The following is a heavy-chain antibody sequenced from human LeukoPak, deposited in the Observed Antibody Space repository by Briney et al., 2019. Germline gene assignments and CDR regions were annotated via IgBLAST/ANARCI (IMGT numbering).Heavy chain of an antibody. Sequence: SETLSLTCTVSGGSISSYYWSWIRQPPGKGLEWIGYIYYSGSTNYNPSLKSRVTISVDTSKNQFSLKLSSVTAADAAVCYCARGWELYYFDYWGQGTLVTVSS. J-gene: IGHJ4*02. V-gene: IGHV4-59*01. CDR3: ARGWELYYFDY. D-gene: IGHD1-26*01. CDR2: IYYSGST. CDR1: GGSISSYY.